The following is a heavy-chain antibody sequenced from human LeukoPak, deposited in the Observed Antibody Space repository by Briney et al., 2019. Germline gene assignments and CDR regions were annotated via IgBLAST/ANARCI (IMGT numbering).Heavy chain of an antibody. D-gene: IGHD6-13*01. V-gene: IGHV4-34*01. Sequence: SETLSLTCAVYGGSFSGYYWNWIRQPPGKGLEWIGEINHSGSTNYNPSLKSRVTISVDTSKNQFSLKLSSVTAADTAVYYCARRETYSSSSSGKRNWFDPWGRGTLVTVSS. CDR1: GGSFSGYY. CDR3: ARRETYSSSSSGKRNWFDP. CDR2: INHSGST. J-gene: IGHJ5*02.